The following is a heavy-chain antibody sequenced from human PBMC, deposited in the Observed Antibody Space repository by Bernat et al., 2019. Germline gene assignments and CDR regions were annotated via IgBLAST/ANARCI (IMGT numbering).Heavy chain of an antibody. J-gene: IGHJ6*02. V-gene: IGHV4-34*01. CDR2: INHSGST. Sequence: QVQLQQWGAGLLKPSETLSLTCAVYGGSFSGYYWSWIRQPPGKGLEWIGEINHSGSTNYNPSLKSRVTISVDTSKNQFPLKLSSVTAADTAVYYCARQAYYDFWSGYYGDYYYGMDVWGQGTTVTVSS. CDR3: ARQAYYDFWSGYYGDYYYGMDV. CDR1: GGSFSGYY. D-gene: IGHD3-3*01.